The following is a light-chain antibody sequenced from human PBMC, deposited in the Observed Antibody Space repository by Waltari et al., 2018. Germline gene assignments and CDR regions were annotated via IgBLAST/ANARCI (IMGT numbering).Light chain of an antibody. CDR3: SMYMSSDVWV. CDR1: SGPVSSTSY. Sequence: QTVVPQEPSLSVSPGGTVTLTCALSSGPVSSTSYPTWYQQTPGQPPRTPVYKGINRSSGVPDRFSGSILGNTASLTITGAQADDESDYYCSMYMSSDVWVFGGGTKLTVL. CDR2: KGI. V-gene: IGLV8-61*01. J-gene: IGLJ3*02.